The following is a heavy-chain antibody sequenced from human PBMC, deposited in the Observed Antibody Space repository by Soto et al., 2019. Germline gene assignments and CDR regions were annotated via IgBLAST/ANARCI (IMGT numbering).Heavy chain of an antibody. J-gene: IGHJ4*02. Sequence: GGSLRLSCAASGFTVSSNYMSWVRQAPGKGLEWVSVIYSGGSTYYADSVKGRFTISRDNSKNTLYLQMNSLRAEDTAVYYCARGPYCSSTSCYYPFDYWGQGTLVTVSS. CDR1: GFTVSSNY. CDR2: IYSGGST. V-gene: IGHV3-66*01. CDR3: ARGPYCSSTSCYYPFDY. D-gene: IGHD2-2*01.